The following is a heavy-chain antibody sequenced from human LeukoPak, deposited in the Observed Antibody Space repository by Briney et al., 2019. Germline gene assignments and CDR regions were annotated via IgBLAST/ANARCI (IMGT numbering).Heavy chain of an antibody. Sequence: ASVKVSCKASGGTFSSYAISWVRQAPGQGLEWMGGIIPIFGTANYAQKFQGRVTITADESTSTAYMELSSLRSEDTAVYYCARAGIGYCTNGVCLSPFDYWGQGTLVTVSS. D-gene: IGHD2-8*01. V-gene: IGHV1-69*13. CDR2: IIPIFGTA. CDR1: GGTFSSYA. CDR3: ARAGIGYCTNGVCLSPFDY. J-gene: IGHJ4*02.